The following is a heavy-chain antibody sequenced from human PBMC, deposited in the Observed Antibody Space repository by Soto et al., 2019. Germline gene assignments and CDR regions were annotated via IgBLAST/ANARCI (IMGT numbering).Heavy chain of an antibody. CDR2: ITSSSSYT. CDR3: ARGYSYHFDY. CDR1: GFTFSSYS. D-gene: IGHD5-18*01. J-gene: IGHJ4*02. Sequence: PGGSLRLSCAASGFTFSSYSMNWVRQAPGKGLEWVSYITSSSSYTNSADSVKGRFTISRDNAKNSLYLQMNSLRAEDTAVYYCARGYSYHFDYWGQGTLVTVSS. V-gene: IGHV3-21*05.